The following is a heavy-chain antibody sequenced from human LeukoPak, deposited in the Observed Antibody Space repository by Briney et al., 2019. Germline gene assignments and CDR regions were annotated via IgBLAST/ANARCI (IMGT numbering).Heavy chain of an antibody. CDR1: GGSISSGGYC. V-gene: IGHV4-31*03. J-gene: IGHJ3*02. CDR3: ARGVPAASFDI. D-gene: IGHD2-2*01. CDR2: IYYSGST. Sequence: PSETLSLTCTVSGGSISSGGYCWSWIRQHPGKGLEWIGYIYYSGSTYYNPSLKSRVTISVDTSKNQFSLKLSSVTAADTAVYYCARGVPAASFDIWGQGTMVTVSS.